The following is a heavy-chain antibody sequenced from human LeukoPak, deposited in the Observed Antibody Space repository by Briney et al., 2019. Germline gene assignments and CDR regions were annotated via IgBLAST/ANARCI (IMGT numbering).Heavy chain of an antibody. J-gene: IGHJ4*02. CDR3: ARADYDEEVDY. V-gene: IGHV3-21*01. D-gene: IGHD4-17*01. Sequence: PGRSLRLSCAVSGFTFSSNAMHWVRQAPGKGLEWVSSISSSSSYIYYADSVKGRFTISRDNAKNSLYLQMNSLRAEDTAVYYCARADYDEEVDYWGQGTLVTVSS. CDR1: GFTFSSNA. CDR2: ISSSSSYI.